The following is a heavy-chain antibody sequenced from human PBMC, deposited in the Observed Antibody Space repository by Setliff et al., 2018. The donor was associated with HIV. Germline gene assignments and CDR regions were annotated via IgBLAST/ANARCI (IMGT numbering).Heavy chain of an antibody. D-gene: IGHD1-26*01. CDR1: GGPLSGYC. CDR3: TRGPARRYPGSTVYGL. CDR2: INDSGDT. V-gene: IGHV4-34*01. Sequence: SETLSLTFGLYGGPLSGYCWTWIRQSPEKGLEWIGEINDSGDTKYNPSLMSRLSMSVEKSKNEFSLKVTSLTAADTAVYFCTRGPARRYPGSTVYGLWGQGTPVTVSS. J-gene: IGHJ1*01.